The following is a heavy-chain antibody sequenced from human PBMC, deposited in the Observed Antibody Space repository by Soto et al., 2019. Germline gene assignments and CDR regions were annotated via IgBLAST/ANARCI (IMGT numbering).Heavy chain of an antibody. CDR3: IAAENYYYYMDV. CDR1: GGSISSSSYY. V-gene: IGHV4-39*01. Sequence: PSETLSLTCTVSGGSISSSSYYWGWIRQPPGKGLEWIGSIYYSGSTYYNPSLKSRVTISVDTSKNQFSLKLSSVTAADTAVYYCIAAENYYYYMDVWGKGTTVTVSS. CDR2: IYYSGST. J-gene: IGHJ6*03. D-gene: IGHD6-6*01.